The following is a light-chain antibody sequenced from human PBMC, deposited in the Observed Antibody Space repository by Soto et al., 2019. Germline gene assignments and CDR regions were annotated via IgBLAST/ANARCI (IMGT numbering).Light chain of an antibody. CDR2: KAS. Sequence: DIQMTQSPYIVSASVGDRVTITCRASQSISTWLAWYQQKPGNAPKLLIYKASTLESGVPSRFSGSGSGTEFTLTISSLQPDDFATYYCQQYISYTSWTFGQGTKV. V-gene: IGKV1-5*03. CDR3: QQYISYTSWT. J-gene: IGKJ1*01. CDR1: QSISTW.